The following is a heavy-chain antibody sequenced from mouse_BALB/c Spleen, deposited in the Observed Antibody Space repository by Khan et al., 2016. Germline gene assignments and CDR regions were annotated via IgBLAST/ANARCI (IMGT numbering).Heavy chain of an antibody. V-gene: IGHV5-17*02. CDR3: SRGGLYDGYLFAY. CDR1: GFTFSSFG. CDR2: ISSGSSNI. J-gene: IGHJ3*01. D-gene: IGHD2-3*01. Sequence: EVELVESGGGLVQPGGSRKLSCAASGFTFSSFGMHWVRQAPEKGLEWVAYISSGSSNIYYADTVKGRFTISRDNPKNTLFLQMTSLRSEDTAMYYYSRGGLYDGYLFAYWGQGTLVTVSA.